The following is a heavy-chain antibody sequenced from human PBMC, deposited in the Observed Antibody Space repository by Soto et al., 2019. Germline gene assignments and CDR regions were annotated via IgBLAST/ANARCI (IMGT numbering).Heavy chain of an antibody. V-gene: IGHV4-59*01. CDR1: GGSISSYY. CDR3: ARASGSGSSSQDY. CDR2: IYYSGST. D-gene: IGHD3-10*01. Sequence: SETLSLTCTVSGGSISSYYWSWIRQPPGKGLEWIGYIYYSGSTNYNPSLKSRVTISVDTSKNQFSLKLSSVTAADTAVYYCARASGSGSSSQDYWGQGALVTVSS. J-gene: IGHJ4*02.